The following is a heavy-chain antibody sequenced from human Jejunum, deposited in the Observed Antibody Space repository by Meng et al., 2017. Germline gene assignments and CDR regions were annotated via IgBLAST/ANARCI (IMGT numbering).Heavy chain of an antibody. CDR1: GFIFNDYG. V-gene: IGHV3-20*04. D-gene: IGHD3-22*01. CDR2: INWNGAGT. CDR3: ARYYYDSSLPLDH. Sequence: GSLRLSCAASGFIFNDYGMTWVRQAPGKGLEWVSGINWNGAGTSYADSVKGRFTISRDNAKNSLYLQMNSLRAEDTALYYCARYYYDSSLPLDHWGQGTLVTVSS. J-gene: IGHJ4*02.